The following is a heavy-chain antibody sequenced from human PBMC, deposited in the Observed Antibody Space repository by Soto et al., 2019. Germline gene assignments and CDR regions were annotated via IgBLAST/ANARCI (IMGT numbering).Heavy chain of an antibody. J-gene: IGHJ4*02. Sequence: PGGSLRLSCAASGFTFSTFAMTWVRQAPGKGLEWVSGISNSGGNTYYADSVKGRFSISRDNSKSTLYLQMNSLRAEDTAVYFCARDRWRGTGSYYDYWGQGTLVTVSS. V-gene: IGHV3-23*01. CDR1: GFTFSTFA. CDR3: ARDRWRGTGSYYDY. CDR2: ISNSGGNT. D-gene: IGHD3-10*01.